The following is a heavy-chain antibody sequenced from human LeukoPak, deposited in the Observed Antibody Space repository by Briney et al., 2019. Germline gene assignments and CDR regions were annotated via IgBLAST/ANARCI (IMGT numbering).Heavy chain of an antibody. CDR2: INPNSGGT. J-gene: IGHJ4*02. D-gene: IGHD1-26*01. Sequence: ASVKVSCKASGYTFTDYYMNWVRQAPGQGLEWMGWINPNSGGTNYAQKFQGRVTMTRDTSITTAYMELSSLRSDDMAMYYCTRALGSDYWGQGTLVTVSS. CDR1: GYTFTDYY. CDR3: TRALGSDY. V-gene: IGHV1-2*02.